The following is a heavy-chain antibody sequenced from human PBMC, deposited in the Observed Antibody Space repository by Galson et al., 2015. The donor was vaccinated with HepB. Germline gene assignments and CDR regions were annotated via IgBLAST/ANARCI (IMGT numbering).Heavy chain of an antibody. J-gene: IGHJ4*02. CDR3: ARGNHYDILTGYPPAPFDY. CDR2: IYSGGST. V-gene: IGHV3-66*02. D-gene: IGHD3-9*01. CDR1: GFTLSSNY. Sequence: SLRLSCAASGFTLSSNYMSWVRQAPGKGLEWVSVIYSGGSTYYADSVKGRFTISRDNSKNTLYLQMNSLRAEDTAVYYCARGNHYDILTGYPPAPFDYWGQGTLVTVSS.